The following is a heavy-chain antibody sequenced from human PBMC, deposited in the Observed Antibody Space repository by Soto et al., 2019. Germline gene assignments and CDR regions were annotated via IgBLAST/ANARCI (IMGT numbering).Heavy chain of an antibody. CDR2: ISGSGSST. CDR3: SKISDSSSWYKPVDY. D-gene: IGHD6-13*01. CDR1: GFIFRNYA. Sequence: GSLRLSCAASGFIFRNYAMSWVRQAPGKGLEWVSTISGSGSSTYYADSVRGRFTISRDNSKNTLSLQMNSLRADDTAVYYCSKISDSSSWYKPVDYWGQGTLVTVSS. V-gene: IGHV3-23*01. J-gene: IGHJ4*02.